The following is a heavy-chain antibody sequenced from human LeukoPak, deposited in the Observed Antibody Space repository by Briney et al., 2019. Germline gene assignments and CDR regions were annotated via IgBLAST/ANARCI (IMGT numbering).Heavy chain of an antibody. Sequence: GGSLRLSCAASGFTFTTYVMTWVRQAPGKGLQWVSAISTSGDSTYYADSVKGRFTISGDNSKNTLYLQMNSLRVEDTAIYYCVKGGWGGYWGQGTLVTVSS. CDR1: GFTFTTYV. V-gene: IGHV3-23*01. J-gene: IGHJ4*02. CDR3: VKGGWGGY. CDR2: ISTSGDST. D-gene: IGHD3-16*01.